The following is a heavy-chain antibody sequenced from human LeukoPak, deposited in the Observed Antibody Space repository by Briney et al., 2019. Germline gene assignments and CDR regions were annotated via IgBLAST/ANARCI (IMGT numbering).Heavy chain of an antibody. CDR1: GGSISSSSYY. D-gene: IGHD6-13*01. Sequence: SETLSLTCTVSGGSISSSSYYWGWTRQPPGKGLEWIGSIYYSGSTYYNPSLKSRVTISVDTSKNQFSLKLSSVTAADTAVYYCARYPMAAAGTLFDYWGQGTLVTVSS. J-gene: IGHJ4*02. CDR2: IYYSGST. V-gene: IGHV4-39*01. CDR3: ARYPMAAAGTLFDY.